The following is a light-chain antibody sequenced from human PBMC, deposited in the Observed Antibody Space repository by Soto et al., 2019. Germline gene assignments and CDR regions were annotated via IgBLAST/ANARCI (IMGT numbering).Light chain of an antibody. CDR1: SSNIGPGYD. CDR2: DST. V-gene: IGLV1-40*01. J-gene: IGLJ2*01. Sequence: QSALTQPPSVSGAPGQRVTISCTGTSSNIGPGYDVHWYQHLPGKAPKVLIYDSTNRPSGVPGRFSGSKSGTSASLAITGLQAEDEADYYCQSYDSSLSAVVFGGGTKLTVL. CDR3: QSYDSSLSAVV.